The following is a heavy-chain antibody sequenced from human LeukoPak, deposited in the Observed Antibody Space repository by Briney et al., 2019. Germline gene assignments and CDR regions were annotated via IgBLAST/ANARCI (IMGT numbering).Heavy chain of an antibody. CDR2: IIPIFGTA. CDR1: GGTFSSYA. CDR3: AIVVVITTDPAEYFQH. V-gene: IGHV1-69*05. D-gene: IGHD3-22*01. Sequence: ASVKVSCKASGGTFSSYAISWVRQAPGQGLEWMGGIIPIFGTANYAQKFQGRVTITTDESTSTAYMELSSLRSEDTAVYYCAIVVVITTDPAEYFQHWGQGTLVTVSS. J-gene: IGHJ1*01.